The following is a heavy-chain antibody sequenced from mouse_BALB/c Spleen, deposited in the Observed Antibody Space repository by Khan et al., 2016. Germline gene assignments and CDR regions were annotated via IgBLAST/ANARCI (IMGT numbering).Heavy chain of an antibody. V-gene: IGHV3-2*02. CDR3: SRQLGR. Sequence: EVQLQESGPGLVKPSQSLSLTCPVTGYSITSDYVCNWIRQFPGNTLEWMGYISYSGTTTYNPSLISRFSITRDTFKNQFFLQMNSVTTEDTATYYCSRQLGRWGQGTLVTVSA. CDR1: GYSITSDYV. J-gene: IGHJ3*02. D-gene: IGHD4-1*02. CDR2: ISYSGTT.